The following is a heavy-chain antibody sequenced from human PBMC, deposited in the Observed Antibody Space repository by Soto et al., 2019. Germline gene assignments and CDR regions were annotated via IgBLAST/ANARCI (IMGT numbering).Heavy chain of an antibody. V-gene: IGHV4-34*01. J-gene: IGHJ5*02. CDR1: GGSFSGYY. CDR2: INHSGST. Sequence: PSETLSLTCAFYGGSFSGYYWSWIRQPPGKGLEWIGEINHSGSTNYNPSLKSRVTISVDTSKNQFSLKLSSVTAADTAVYYCARGEVADTRWFDPWGQGTLVTVSS. CDR3: ARGEVADTRWFDP. D-gene: IGHD6-19*01.